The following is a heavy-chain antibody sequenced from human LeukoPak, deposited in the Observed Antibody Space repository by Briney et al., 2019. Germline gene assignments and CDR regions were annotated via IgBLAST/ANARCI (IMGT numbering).Heavy chain of an antibody. Sequence: GGSLRLSCAASGFTFSSYGMRWVRQAPGKGLEWVAVIWYDGSNKYYADSVKGRFTISRDNSKNTLYLQMNSLRAEDTAVYYCARDQVLGAFDIWGQGTMVTVSS. CDR1: GFTFSSYG. V-gene: IGHV3-33*01. CDR2: IWYDGSNK. CDR3: ARDQVLGAFDI. J-gene: IGHJ3*02.